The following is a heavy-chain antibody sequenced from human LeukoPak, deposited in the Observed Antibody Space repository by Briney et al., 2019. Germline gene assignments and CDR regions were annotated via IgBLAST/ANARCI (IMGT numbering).Heavy chain of an antibody. V-gene: IGHV1-2*02. J-gene: IGHJ3*02. D-gene: IGHD2-2*01. CDR1: GYTFTGYY. Sequence: ASVKVSCKASGYTFTGYYMHWVRQAPGQGLEWMGWINPNSGGTNYAQKFQGGVTMTRDTSISTAYMELSRLRSDDTAVYYCVKGIVVHAANSDDAFDIRGPATMVTASS. CDR2: INPNSGGT. CDR3: VKGIVVHAANSDDAFDI.